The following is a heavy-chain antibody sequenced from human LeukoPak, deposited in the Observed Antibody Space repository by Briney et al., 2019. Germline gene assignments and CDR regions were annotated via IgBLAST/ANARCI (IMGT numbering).Heavy chain of an antibody. CDR3: ARGRTRDYDFWSGPPVLGLDY. J-gene: IGHJ4*02. D-gene: IGHD3-3*01. CDR1: GGSISSGDYY. CDR2: IYYSGST. Sequence: SETLSLTCTVSGGSISSGDYYWSWIRQPPGKGLEWIGYIYYSGSTYYNPSLKSRVTISVDTSKNQFSLKLSSVTAADTAVYYCARGRTRDYDFWSGPPVLGLDYWGQGTLVTVSP. V-gene: IGHV4-30-4*01.